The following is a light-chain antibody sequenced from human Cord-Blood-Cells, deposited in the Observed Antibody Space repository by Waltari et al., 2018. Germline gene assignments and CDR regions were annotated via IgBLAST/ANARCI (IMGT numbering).Light chain of an antibody. CDR1: QSISSY. CDR2: AAS. CDR3: QQSYSTPLT. V-gene: IGKV1-39*01. J-gene: IGKJ4*01. Sequence: DIQMTQSPSSRFACVGARYTNSSRASQSISSYLTWYQQKPGKAPRLLIYAASSLQSGIPSRFSGSGSGTDFTLTISSLQPEDFATYYCQQSYSTPLTFGGGTRVEIK.